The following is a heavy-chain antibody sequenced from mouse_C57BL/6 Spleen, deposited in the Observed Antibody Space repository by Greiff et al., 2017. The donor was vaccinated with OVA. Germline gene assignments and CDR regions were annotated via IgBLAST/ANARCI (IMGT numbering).Heavy chain of an antibody. D-gene: IGHD2-3*01. CDR2: ISSGSSTI. CDR3: ARRLLNAMDY. V-gene: IGHV5-17*01. J-gene: IGHJ4*01. CDR1: GFTFSDYG. Sequence: EVMLVESGGGLVKPGGSLKLSCAASGFTFSDYGMHWVRQAPEKGLEWVAYISSGSSTIDYADTVKGRFTISRDNAKNTLFRQMTSLRSEDTSMYYCARRLLNAMDYWGQRTSVTVSS.